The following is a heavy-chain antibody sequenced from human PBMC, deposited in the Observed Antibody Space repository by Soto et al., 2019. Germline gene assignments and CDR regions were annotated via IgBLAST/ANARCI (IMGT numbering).Heavy chain of an antibody. Sequence: SETLSLTCTVSGGSISSYYWSWIRQPPGKGQEWIGYIYYSGSTNYNPSLKSRVTISVDTSKNQFSLKLNSMTAADTAVYYCARHNYGSGSTYFDYWGQGTLVTVSS. D-gene: IGHD3-10*01. CDR1: GGSISSYY. V-gene: IGHV4-59*08. CDR2: IYYSGST. J-gene: IGHJ4*02. CDR3: ARHNYGSGSTYFDY.